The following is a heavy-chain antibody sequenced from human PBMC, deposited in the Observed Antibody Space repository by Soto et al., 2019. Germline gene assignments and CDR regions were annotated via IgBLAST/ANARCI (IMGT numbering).Heavy chain of an antibody. V-gene: IGHV2-26*01. D-gene: IGHD2-15*01. J-gene: IGHJ5*02. CDR3: ARTGYCSGGSCYPSSWFDP. CDR2: IFSNDEK. Sequence: QVTLKEAGPVLVKPTETLTLTCTVSGFSLSNARMGVSWIRQPPGKALEWLAHIFSNDEKSYSTSLKSRLPIPKDTSKSQVVRTMTNMDPVDTATYYCARTGYCSGGSCYPSSWFDPWGQGTLVTVSS. CDR1: GFSLSNARMG.